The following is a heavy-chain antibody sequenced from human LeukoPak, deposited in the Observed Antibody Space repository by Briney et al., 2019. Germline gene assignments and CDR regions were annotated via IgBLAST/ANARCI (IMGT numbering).Heavy chain of an antibody. CDR2: ISYDGSNK. CDR1: GFTFSSYA. CDR3: ARDPDSSGWYRFDY. D-gene: IGHD6-19*01. Sequence: GGSLRLSCAASGFTFSSYAMHWVRRAPGKGLEWVAVISYDGSNKYYADSVKGRFTISRDNSKNTLYLQMNSLRAEDTAVYYCARDPDSSGWYRFDYWGQGTLVTASS. V-gene: IGHV3-30-3*01. J-gene: IGHJ4*02.